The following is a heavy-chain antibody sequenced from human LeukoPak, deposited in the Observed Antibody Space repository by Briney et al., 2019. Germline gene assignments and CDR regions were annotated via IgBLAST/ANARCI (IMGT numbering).Heavy chain of an antibody. V-gene: IGHV3-21*01. Sequence: GGSLRLSCAASGFTFSVYRMNWVRQAPGKGLECVASISSSGSYIYHADSVKGRFTISRDNAKNSLYLQMNSLRAEDTAVYYCAKGRGRPDAFDIWGQGTMVTVSS. J-gene: IGHJ3*02. D-gene: IGHD3-10*01. CDR2: ISSSGSYI. CDR1: GFTFSVYR. CDR3: AKGRGRPDAFDI.